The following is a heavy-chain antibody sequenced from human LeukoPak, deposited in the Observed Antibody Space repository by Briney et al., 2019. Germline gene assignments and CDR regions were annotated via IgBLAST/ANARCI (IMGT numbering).Heavy chain of an antibody. CDR1: GYTFTGYY. CDR2: INPHSGGT. J-gene: IGHJ4*02. Sequence: ASVKVSCKASGYTFTGYYIHWVRQAPGQGLEWMGWINPHSGGTNYAQKFQGGVTMTRDTSITTAYMELSSLRSDDTAVYYCARDLRTLFDYWGQGTLVTVSS. V-gene: IGHV1-2*02. D-gene: IGHD4-17*01. CDR3: ARDLRTLFDY.